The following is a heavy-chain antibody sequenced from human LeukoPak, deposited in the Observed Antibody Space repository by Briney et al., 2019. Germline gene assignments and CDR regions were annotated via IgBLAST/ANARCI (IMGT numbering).Heavy chain of an antibody. V-gene: IGHV3-7*04. CDR2: IHPEGNEK. CDR1: GFSFTNFW. CDR3: ARGDAFSGDH. J-gene: IGHJ4*02. Sequence: PGGSLRLSCAVSGFSFTNFWMSWVRQASGRGLEWVANIHPEGNEKYHVESVKGRFTISRDNTKSLLFLQMNGLRVEDTAVYYCARGDAFSGDHWGQGTLVTVSS.